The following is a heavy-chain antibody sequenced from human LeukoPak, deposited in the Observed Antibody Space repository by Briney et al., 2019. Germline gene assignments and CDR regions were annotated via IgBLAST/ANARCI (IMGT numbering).Heavy chain of an antibody. J-gene: IGHJ4*02. CDR2: VTGSGDST. D-gene: IGHD2/OR15-2a*01. CDR3: AKARGNYFTHLDY. V-gene: IGHV3-23*01. CDR1: GFTFTNYA. Sequence: GGSLRLSCAASGFTFTNYAMSWVRQAPGKGLEWVSTVTGSGDSTFYAVSVKGRFTISRDNSKNTLFLQMNSVRAEDTAVYYCAKARGNYFTHLDYWGQGTLVTVSS.